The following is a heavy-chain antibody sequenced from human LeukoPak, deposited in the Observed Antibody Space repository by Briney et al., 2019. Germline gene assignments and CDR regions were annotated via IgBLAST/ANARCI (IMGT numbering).Heavy chain of an antibody. D-gene: IGHD4-17*01. CDR1: GGSFSGYY. CDR2: INHSGST. V-gene: IGHV4-34*01. Sequence: SETLSLTCAVYGGSFSGYYWSWIRQPPGKGLEWIGEINHSGSTNYNPSLKSRVTISVDTSKNQFSLKLSSVTAADTAVYYWARNRHGYYPFFDYRGQGTLVTVSS. CDR3: ARNRHGYYPFFDY. J-gene: IGHJ4*02.